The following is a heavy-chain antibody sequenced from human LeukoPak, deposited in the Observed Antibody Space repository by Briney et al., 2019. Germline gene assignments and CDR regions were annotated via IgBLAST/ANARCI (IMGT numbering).Heavy chain of an antibody. J-gene: IGHJ4*02. CDR1: GGSISSGGYS. CDR2: IYHSGST. V-gene: IGHV4-30-2*01. Sequence: SQTLSLTCAVSGGSISSGGYSCSWSRQPPGKGLEWVGYIYHSGSTYYNPSLKSRVTISVDRSKNQFSLKLSSVTAADTAVYYCARGSDFWSGYRLDYWGQGTLVTVSS. CDR3: ARGSDFWSGYRLDY. D-gene: IGHD3-3*01.